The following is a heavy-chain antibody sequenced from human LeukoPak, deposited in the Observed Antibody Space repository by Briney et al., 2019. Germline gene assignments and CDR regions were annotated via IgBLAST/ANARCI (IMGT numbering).Heavy chain of an antibody. V-gene: IGHV4-59*08. D-gene: IGHD6-13*01. CDR1: GGSISSYY. CDR3: ARGGAYSSSDLFQH. J-gene: IGHJ1*01. CDR2: IYYSGST. Sequence: SETLSLTCTVSGGSISSYYWSWIRQPPGKGLEWIGYIYYSGSTNYNPSLKSRVTISVDTSKNQFSLKLSSVTAADTAVYYCARGGAYSSSDLFQHWGQGTLVTVSS.